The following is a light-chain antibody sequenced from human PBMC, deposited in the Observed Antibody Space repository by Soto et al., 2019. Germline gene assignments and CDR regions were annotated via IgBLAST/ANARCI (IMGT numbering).Light chain of an antibody. CDR1: QSISSW. CDR3: QQYSSYSYT. CDR2: DAS. J-gene: IGKJ2*01. Sequence: DIQMTQSPSTLSSSVGDRVTITCRASQSISSWLAWYQQKPGKAPKLLLYDASRLESGVPSRFSGSGSATEFSLTISSLQPDDFATYYCQQYSSYSYTFAQGTKLEIK. V-gene: IGKV1-5*01.